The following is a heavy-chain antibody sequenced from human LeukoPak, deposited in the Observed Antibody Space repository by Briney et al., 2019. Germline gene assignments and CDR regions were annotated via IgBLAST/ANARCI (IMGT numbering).Heavy chain of an antibody. CDR3: TTERNIRGVTRLYYYYYYMDV. D-gene: IGHD3-10*01. CDR2: IKSKTDGGTT. J-gene: IGHJ6*03. Sequence: PGGSLRLSCAASGFTFSNAWMSWVRQAPGKGPEWVGRIKSKTDGGTTDYAAPVKGRFTISRDDSKNTLYLQMNSLKTEDTAVYYCTTERNIRGVTRLYYYYYYMDVWGKGTTVTVSS. CDR1: GFTFSNAW. V-gene: IGHV3-15*01.